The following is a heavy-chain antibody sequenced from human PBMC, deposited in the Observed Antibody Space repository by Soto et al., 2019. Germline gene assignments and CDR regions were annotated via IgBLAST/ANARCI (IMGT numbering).Heavy chain of an antibody. CDR3: ARVKSSGSFDY. J-gene: IGHJ4*02. Sequence: EVQLVESGGGLVQPGGSLRLSCAASGFTFSSYWMSWVRQAPGKGLEWVANIKQAGSEKYYVDSVKGRFTISRDNAKNSLYLQMNSLRAEDTAVYYCARVKSSGSFDYWGQGTLVTVSS. V-gene: IGHV3-7*03. CDR2: IKQAGSEK. CDR1: GFTFSSYW. D-gene: IGHD6-19*01.